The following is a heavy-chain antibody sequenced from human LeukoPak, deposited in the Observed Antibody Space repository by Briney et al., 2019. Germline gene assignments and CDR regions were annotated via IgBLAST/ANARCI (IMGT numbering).Heavy chain of an antibody. J-gene: IGHJ4*02. D-gene: IGHD5-12*01. V-gene: IGHV3-23*01. CDR1: GFTFNVHA. Sequence: GGSLRLSCAASGFTFNVHAMSWVLQAPGKGLERVSAVSGSGSNTYYADSGKGRFTISRDNSKNTLFLQMNSLRAEDTAVYYCAKDIRGYDQPVDYWGQGTPVTVSS. CDR3: AKDIRGYDQPVDY. CDR2: VSGSGSNT.